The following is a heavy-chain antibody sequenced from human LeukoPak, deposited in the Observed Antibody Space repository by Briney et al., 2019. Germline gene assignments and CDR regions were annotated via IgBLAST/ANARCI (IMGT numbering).Heavy chain of an antibody. CDR2: ITSDGSST. CDR3: ARGRVTMVRGDYYYYMDV. D-gene: IGHD3-10*01. J-gene: IGHJ6*03. V-gene: IGHV3-74*01. Sequence: GGSLRLSCAASGFTFSSYWMHWVRQAPGKGLVWVSRITSDGSSTSYADSVKGRFTISRDNAKNTLYLQMNSLRAEDTAVYYCARGRVTMVRGDYYYYMDVWGEGATVTVSS. CDR1: GFTFSSYW.